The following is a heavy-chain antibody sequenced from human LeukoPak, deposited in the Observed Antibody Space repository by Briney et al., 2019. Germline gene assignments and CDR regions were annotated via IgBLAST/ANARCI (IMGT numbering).Heavy chain of an antibody. V-gene: IGHV3-9*01. J-gene: IGHJ5*02. CDR3: AKDKGGYYDSSGYHWFDP. Sequence: GGSLRLSCAASGFTFDDYAMHWVRQAPGKGLEWVSGISWNSGSIGYADSVKGRFTISRDNAKNSLYPQMNSLRAEDTALYYCAKDKGGYYDSSGYHWFDPWGQGTLVTVSS. D-gene: IGHD3-22*01. CDR1: GFTFDDYA. CDR2: ISWNSGSI.